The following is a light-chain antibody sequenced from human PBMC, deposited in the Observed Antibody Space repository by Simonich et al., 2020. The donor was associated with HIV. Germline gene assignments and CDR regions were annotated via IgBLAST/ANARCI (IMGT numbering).Light chain of an antibody. CDR2: AAY. CDR3: QQYYRTPGT. J-gene: IGKJ3*01. V-gene: IGKV1-NL1*01. CDR1: QGIRNS. Sequence: DIQMTQSPSSLSASVGDRDTITCRASQGIRNSLAWYQQRPGKAPKLLINAAYRLESGVPSRFSGSGSGTHFTLTISSLQAEDVAVYYCQQYYRTPGTFGPGTKVDIK.